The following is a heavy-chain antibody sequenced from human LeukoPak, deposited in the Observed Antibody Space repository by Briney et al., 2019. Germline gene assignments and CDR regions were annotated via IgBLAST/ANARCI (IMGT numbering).Heavy chain of an antibody. CDR2: IHPGNSDT. V-gene: IGHV5-51*01. CDR3: ARHVRRGGSSSWYLSLDY. Sequence: GESLKISCKISGYILTNNWIGWVRQVPGKGLEWMGLIHPGNSDTRYSPSFQGQVTISADKSISTAYLQWSSLKASDTAMYYCARHVRRGGSSSWYLSLDYWGQGTLVTVSS. J-gene: IGHJ4*02. D-gene: IGHD6-13*01. CDR1: GYILTNNW.